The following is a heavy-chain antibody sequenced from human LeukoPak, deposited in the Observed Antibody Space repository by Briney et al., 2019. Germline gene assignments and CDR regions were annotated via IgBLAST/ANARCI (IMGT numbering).Heavy chain of an antibody. Sequence: PGGPLSLSCAASGFTFSSYAIHWVRQAPGKGLERVAVISSDVRYHYYADSVKGRFTISRDNSKNTLYLQLNSLRAEDTAVYHCARSGYGSSWYYGMDVWGQGTTVSVSS. CDR2: ISSDVRYH. V-gene: IGHV3-30*04. J-gene: IGHJ6*02. CDR1: GFTFSSYA. D-gene: IGHD6-13*01. CDR3: ARSGYGSSWYYGMDV.